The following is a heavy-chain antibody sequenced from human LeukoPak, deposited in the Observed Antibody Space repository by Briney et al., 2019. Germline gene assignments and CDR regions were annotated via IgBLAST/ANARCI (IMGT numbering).Heavy chain of an antibody. D-gene: IGHD2-15*01. CDR2: IIPIFGTA. CDR1: GGTFSSYA. J-gene: IGHJ5*02. V-gene: IGHV1-69*13. CDR3: ASHAPEDIVVVVAATGRNWFDP. Sequence: SVKVSCKASGGTFSSYAISWVRQAPGQGLEWMGGIIPIFGTANYAQKYQGRVTITADESTSTAYMELSSLRSEDTAVYYCASHAPEDIVVVVAATGRNWFDPWGQGTLVTVSS.